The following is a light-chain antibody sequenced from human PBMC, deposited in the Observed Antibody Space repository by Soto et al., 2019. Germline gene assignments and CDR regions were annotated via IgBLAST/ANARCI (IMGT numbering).Light chain of an antibody. CDR1: QGISSW. V-gene: IGKV1-12*01. CDR3: QQANSFPIT. J-gene: IGKJ5*01. Sequence: DIQMTQSPSSVSASVGDRVTITCRASQGISSWLASYQQKPGKAPKLLIYAASSLQSGVPSRFSGSGSGTDFTLTISSLQPGDFATYYCQQANSFPITFGQGTRLEIK. CDR2: AAS.